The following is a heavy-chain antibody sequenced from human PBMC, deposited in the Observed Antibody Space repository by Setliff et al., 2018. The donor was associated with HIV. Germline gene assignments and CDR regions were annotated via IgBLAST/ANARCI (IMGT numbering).Heavy chain of an antibody. V-gene: IGHV4-31*03. CDR1: GGSFSSGGYY. CDR3: ARARGGCGSTSCPEAYYYYYMDV. J-gene: IGHJ6*03. CDR2: IYYSGST. Sequence: SETLSLTCTVSGGSFSSGGYYGSWIRQLPGKGLEWIGYIYYSGSTYYNPSLKSRITITVDTSENQFSLKVSSVTAADTAVYYCARARGGCGSTSCPEAYYYYYMDVWGKGTSVTVSS. D-gene: IGHD2-2*01.